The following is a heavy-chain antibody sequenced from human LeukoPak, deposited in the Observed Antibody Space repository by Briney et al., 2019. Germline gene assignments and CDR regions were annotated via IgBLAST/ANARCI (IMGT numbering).Heavy chain of an antibody. J-gene: IGHJ4*02. Sequence: PSETLSLTCTVSGGSISSSSYYWGWLPQPPGKGLEWIGSIYYSGSNYYNPSLKSRVTISDDTSKNQFSRRVSSVTATDTAVYYCARKYYGSGSYYKDINFDYWGQGTLVTVSS. CDR3: ARKYYGSGSYYKDINFDY. CDR2: IYYSGSN. V-gene: IGHV4-39*01. CDR1: GGSISSSSYY. D-gene: IGHD3-10*01.